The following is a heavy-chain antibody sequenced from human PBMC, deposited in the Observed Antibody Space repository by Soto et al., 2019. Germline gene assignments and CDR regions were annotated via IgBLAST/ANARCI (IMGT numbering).Heavy chain of an antibody. D-gene: IGHD6-13*01. CDR2: ISSSSSYI. V-gene: IGHV3-21*01. J-gene: IGHJ4*02. CDR3: ARDSPYSSSWTYFDY. Sequence: GGSLRLSCAASGFTFSSYSMNWVRQAPGKGLEWVSSISSSSSYIYYADSVKGRFTISRDNAKNSLYLQMNSLRAEDTAVYYCARDSPYSSSWTYFDYWGQGTLVTVSS. CDR1: GFTFSSYS.